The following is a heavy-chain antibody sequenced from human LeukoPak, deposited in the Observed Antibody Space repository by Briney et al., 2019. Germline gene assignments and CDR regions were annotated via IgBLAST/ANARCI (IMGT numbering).Heavy chain of an antibody. Sequence: GASVKVSCKASGYTFTSNSMHWVRQAPGQGLEWMGVIAPSSGTTSYAQKFQGRVTMTRDTSTSTLYMELSSLTSEDTAVYYCARASGSSAVPFDYWGQGTLVTVSS. V-gene: IGHV1-46*01. CDR2: IAPSSGTT. J-gene: IGHJ4*02. CDR1: GYTFTSNS. CDR3: ARASGSSAVPFDY. D-gene: IGHD3-10*01.